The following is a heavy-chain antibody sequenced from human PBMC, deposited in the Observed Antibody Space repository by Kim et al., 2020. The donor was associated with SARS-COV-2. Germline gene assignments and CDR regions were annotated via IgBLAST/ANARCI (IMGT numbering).Heavy chain of an antibody. J-gene: IGHJ3*02. D-gene: IGHD6-19*01. CDR3: ARGYSSGWLDAFDI. Sequence: AQKCQGRVTMTRDTSTSTVYMELSSLRSEDTAVYYCARGYSSGWLDAFDIWGQGTMVTVSS. V-gene: IGHV1-46*01.